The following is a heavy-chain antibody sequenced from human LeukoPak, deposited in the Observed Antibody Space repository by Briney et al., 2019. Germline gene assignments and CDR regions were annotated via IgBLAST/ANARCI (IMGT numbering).Heavy chain of an antibody. CDR1: GFTFSSYA. V-gene: IGHV3-23*01. CDR3: AKATTKFRADRTYY. Sequence: GGSLRLSCAASGFTFSSYAMSWVRQAPGKGLEWVSAISGSGGSTYYADSVKGRFTISRDNSKNTLYLQMNSLRAEDTAVYYCAKATTKFRADRTYYWGQGTLVTVSP. J-gene: IGHJ4*02. D-gene: IGHD1-1*01. CDR2: ISGSGGST.